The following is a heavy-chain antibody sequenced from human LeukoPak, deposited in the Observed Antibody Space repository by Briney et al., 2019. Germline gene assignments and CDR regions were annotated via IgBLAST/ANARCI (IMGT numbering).Heavy chain of an antibody. J-gene: IGHJ4*02. CDR3: AGSIAAAGLFLDY. V-gene: IGHV4-59*01. CDR1: GGSISSYY. Sequence: SETLSLTCTVSGGSISSYYWSWVRQPPGKGLEWIGYIYYSGSTNYNPSLKSRVTISVDTSKNQFSLKLSSVTAADTAVYYCAGSIAAAGLFLDYWGQGTLVTVSS. CDR2: IYYSGST. D-gene: IGHD6-13*01.